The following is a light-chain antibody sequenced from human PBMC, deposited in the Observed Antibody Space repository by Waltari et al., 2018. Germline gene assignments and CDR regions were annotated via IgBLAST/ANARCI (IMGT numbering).Light chain of an antibody. V-gene: IGKV1-5*03. CDR3: LQYNSYPWT. J-gene: IGKJ1*01. CDR2: KAS. Sequence: DIQVTQSPSTLSASVGDRVTITGRASQSIFVWLAWYQQKPGKAPRLLIYKASYLESGVPSRFSGSASGTAFTLTISSLQADDFATYYCLQYNSYPWTFGQGTTVEIK. CDR1: QSIFVW.